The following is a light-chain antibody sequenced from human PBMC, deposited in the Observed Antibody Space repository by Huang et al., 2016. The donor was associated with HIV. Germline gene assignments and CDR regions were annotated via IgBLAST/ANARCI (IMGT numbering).Light chain of an antibody. CDR1: AGVSNN. J-gene: IGKJ1*01. CDR3: QQYNNWPPWT. CDR2: GSS. Sequence: IVMTQSPATLSVSPGERATLSCRASAGVSNNVAWYQQRPGQTPRLLIHGSSTRQTGIPSNFSGRGSGTEFTLTITSLQPEDSAVYYCQQYNNWPPWTFGPGTQVEI. V-gene: IGKV3D-15*01.